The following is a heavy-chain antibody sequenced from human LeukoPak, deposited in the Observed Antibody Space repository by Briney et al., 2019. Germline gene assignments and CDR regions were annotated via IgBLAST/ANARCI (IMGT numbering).Heavy chain of an antibody. CDR3: ATVFWGSSGYYFEY. D-gene: IGHD3-22*01. Sequence: GGSLRLSCSAAGFTFSRHAMHWVRQAPGKGLEYISTINDDGGLTYYAESVKGRFTISRDNAKNSLYLQMNSLRVEDTAVYYCATVFWGSSGYYFEYWGQGTLVTVSS. J-gene: IGHJ4*02. CDR1: GFTFSRHA. V-gene: IGHV3-64*04. CDR2: INDDGGLT.